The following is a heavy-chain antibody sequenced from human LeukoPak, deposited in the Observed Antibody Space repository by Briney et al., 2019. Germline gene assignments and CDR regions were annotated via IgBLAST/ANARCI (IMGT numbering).Heavy chain of an antibody. CDR3: AKEGGAAAGTEDYYYGMDV. J-gene: IGHJ6*04. V-gene: IGHV3-43D*04. Sequence: GGSLRLSCAASGFTFDDYAMHWVRQAPGKGLEWVSLISWNGGSTYYADSVKGRFTISRDNSKNSLYLQMNSLRAEDTALYYCAKEGGAAAGTEDYYYGMDVWGKGTTVTVSS. D-gene: IGHD6-13*01. CDR1: GFTFDDYA. CDR2: ISWNGGST.